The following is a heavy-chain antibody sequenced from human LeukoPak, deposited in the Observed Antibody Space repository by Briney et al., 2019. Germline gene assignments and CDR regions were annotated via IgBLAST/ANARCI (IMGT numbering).Heavy chain of an antibody. J-gene: IGHJ4*02. CDR2: IIPIFGTA. CDR1: GGTFISYA. D-gene: IGHD6-19*01. Sequence: ASVKVSCKASGGTFISYAISWVRQAPGQGLEWMGGIIPIFGTANYAQKFQGRVTITADESTSTAYMELSSLRSEDTAVYYCARDRSSGWYGYRGFDYWGQGTLVTVSS. CDR3: ARDRSSGWYGYRGFDY. V-gene: IGHV1-69*01.